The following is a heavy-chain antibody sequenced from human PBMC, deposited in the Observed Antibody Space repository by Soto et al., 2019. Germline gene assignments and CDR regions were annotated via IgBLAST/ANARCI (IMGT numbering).Heavy chain of an antibody. J-gene: IGHJ4*02. Sequence: SETLSLTCTVSGGSISSSSYYWGWIRQPPGKGLEWIGSIYYSGSTYYNPSLKSRVTISVDTSKNQFSLKLSSVTAADTAVYYCARLRWFGESNTHWGQGTLVTVSS. CDR2: IYYSGST. CDR1: GGSISSSSYY. CDR3: ARLRWFGESNTH. D-gene: IGHD3-10*01. V-gene: IGHV4-39*01.